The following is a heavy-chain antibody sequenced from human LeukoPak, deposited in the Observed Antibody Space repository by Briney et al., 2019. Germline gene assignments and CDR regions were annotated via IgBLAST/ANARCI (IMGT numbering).Heavy chain of an antibody. Sequence: SQTLSLTCTVSGGSISSGYYYWSWIRQHPGKGLEWIGYIYYSGSTYYNPSLKSRVSTSVDTPKNQFSLKLSAVTAADTAVYYCARSPGYSYDYWGQGTLVTVSS. D-gene: IGHD3-22*01. CDR2: IYYSGST. V-gene: IGHV4-31*03. CDR3: ARSPGYSYDY. J-gene: IGHJ4*02. CDR1: GGSISSGYYY.